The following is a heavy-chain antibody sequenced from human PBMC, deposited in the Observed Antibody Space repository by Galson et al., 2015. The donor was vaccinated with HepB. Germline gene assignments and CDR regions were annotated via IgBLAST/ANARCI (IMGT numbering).Heavy chain of an antibody. V-gene: IGHV3-23*01. CDR2: ITDSGDNT. J-gene: IGHJ4*02. Sequence: SLRLSCAASGFTFSSYAMTWVRQAPGKGLEWVSVITDSGDNTYDADSVKGRFTISRDNSKNTLYLQMNSLRAEDTAVYYCAKPFIVVVPAAISYWGQGTLVTVSS. D-gene: IGHD2-2*02. CDR1: GFTFSSYA. CDR3: AKPFIVVVPAAISY.